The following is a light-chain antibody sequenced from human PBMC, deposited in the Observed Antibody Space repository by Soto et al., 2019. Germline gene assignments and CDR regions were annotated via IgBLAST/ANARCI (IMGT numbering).Light chain of an antibody. V-gene: IGLV2-14*01. CDR3: SSYTTSSTRV. J-gene: IGLJ1*01. Sequence: SVLTQPASVSGSPGQSIAISCTGSSSDVGFYNYVSWYQQHPGEVPKLIIFEVSNRPSGVSNRFSGSKSGNTASLTISGLQAEDEAAYYCSSYTTSSTRVFGTGTKVTVL. CDR1: SSDVGFYNY. CDR2: EVS.